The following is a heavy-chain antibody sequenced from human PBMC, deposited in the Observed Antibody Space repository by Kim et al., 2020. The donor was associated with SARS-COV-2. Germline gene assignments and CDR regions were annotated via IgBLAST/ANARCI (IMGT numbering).Heavy chain of an antibody. CDR1: GLTFRNYG. CDR2: ISYDGTIQ. CDR3: AKGPIAVVSGGKMWLDP. J-gene: IGHJ5*02. V-gene: IGHV3-30*18. D-gene: IGHD2-2*01. Sequence: GGSLRLSCAASGLTFRNYGMHWVRQAPGNGLEWVADISYDGTIQYYGDSVEGRFTISRDNSKNTLYLQMNSLRLEDTAVYYCAKGPIAVVSGGKMWLDPWGQGTLVTVSS.